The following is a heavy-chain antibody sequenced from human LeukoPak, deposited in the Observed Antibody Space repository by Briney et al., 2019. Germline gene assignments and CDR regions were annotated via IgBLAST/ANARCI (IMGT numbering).Heavy chain of an antibody. V-gene: IGHV4-59*01. Sequence: SETLSLTCTVSGGSISSYYWSWIRQPPGKGLEWIGYIYYSGSTNYNPSLKSRVTISVDTSKNQFSLKLSSVTAADTAVYYCARHPLGGYNLWNYWGQGTLVTVSS. CDR3: ARHPLGGYNLWNY. D-gene: IGHD5-24*01. CDR2: IYYSGST. J-gene: IGHJ4*02. CDR1: GGSISSYY.